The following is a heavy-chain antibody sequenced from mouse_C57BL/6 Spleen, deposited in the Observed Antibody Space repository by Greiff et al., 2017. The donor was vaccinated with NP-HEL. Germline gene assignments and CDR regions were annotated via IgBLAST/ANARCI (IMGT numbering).Heavy chain of an antibody. Sequence: QVQLQQPGAELVRPGSSVKLSCKASGYTFTSYWMHWVKQRPIQGLEWIGNIDTSDSETHYTQKFQDKSTLTVDKSSSTAYMQLSSLTSDDSAVYYCARGGDDFYAMDDWGQGTSVTVSS. CDR1: GYTFTSYW. CDR3: ARGGDDFYAMDD. J-gene: IGHJ4*01. V-gene: IGHV1-52*01. D-gene: IGHD2-13*01. CDR2: IDTSDSET.